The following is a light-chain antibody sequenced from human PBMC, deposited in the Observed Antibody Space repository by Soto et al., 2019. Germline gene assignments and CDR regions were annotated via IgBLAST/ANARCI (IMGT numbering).Light chain of an antibody. J-gene: IGLJ2*01. CDR2: VNSDGSH. V-gene: IGLV4-69*01. Sequence: QPVLTQSPSASASLGASVKLACTLSSGHSNYAIAWHQQQPEKGPRFLMKVNSDGSHTKGDGIPDRFSGSSSGAERYLTISGLQSEDEADYYCQTWDTGIQVFGGGTQLTVL. CDR1: SGHSNYA. CDR3: QTWDTGIQV.